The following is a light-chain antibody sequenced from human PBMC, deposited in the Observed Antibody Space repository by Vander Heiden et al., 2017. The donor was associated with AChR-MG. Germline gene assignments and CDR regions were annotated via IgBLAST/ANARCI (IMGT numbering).Light chain of an antibody. CDR2: DAS. J-gene: IGKJ1*01. CDR1: QSVSSY. V-gene: IGKV3-11*01. CDR3: QQRDNWPWT. Sequence: DIVLTQSPATLSLSPGERATLPRRASQSVSSYLAWYQQKPGQAPRLLIYDASNRATGIPARFSGSGSGTDFTLTISSLEPEDLAVYYCQQRDNWPWTFGQGTKVEIK.